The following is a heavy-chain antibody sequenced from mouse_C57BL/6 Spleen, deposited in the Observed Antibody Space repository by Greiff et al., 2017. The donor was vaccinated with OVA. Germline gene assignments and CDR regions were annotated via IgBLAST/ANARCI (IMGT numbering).Heavy chain of an antibody. CDR2: INPKNGGT. D-gene: IGHD1-1*01. CDR3: ARRTTVVETWFAY. Sequence: EVQLQQSGPELVKPGASVKISCKASGYTFTDYYMNWVKQSHGKSLEWIGDINPKNGGTSYNQKFKGKATLTVDKTYSTAYMELRSLTSEDYAVFNSARRTTVVETWFAYWGQGTLVTVSA. J-gene: IGHJ3*01. V-gene: IGHV1-26*01. CDR1: GYTFTDYY.